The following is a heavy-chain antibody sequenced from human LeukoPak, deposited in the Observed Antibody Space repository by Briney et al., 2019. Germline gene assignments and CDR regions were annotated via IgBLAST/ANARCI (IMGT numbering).Heavy chain of an antibody. J-gene: IGHJ3*02. D-gene: IGHD3-9*01. CDR3: ARGLPYFDWLLYQPSAGVAFDI. CDR2: INHSGIT. V-gene: IGHV4-34*01. CDR1: GGSFSGYY. Sequence: SETLSLTCAVYGGSFSGYYWSWIRQPPGKGLEWIGEINHSGITNYNPSLKSRVTISVDTSKNQFSLKLSSVTAADTAVYYCARGLPYFDWLLYQPSAGVAFDIWGQGTMVTVSS.